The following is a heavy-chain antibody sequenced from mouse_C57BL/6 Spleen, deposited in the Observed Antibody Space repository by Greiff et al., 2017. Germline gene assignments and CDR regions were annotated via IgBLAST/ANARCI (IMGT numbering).Heavy chain of an antibody. CDR1: GYTFTSSW. V-gene: IGHV1-55*01. CDR3: ARSDYVYAWYFDV. CDR2: IYPGSGST. J-gene: IGHJ1*03. Sequence: QVQLQQSGAELARPGASVKLSCTASGYTFTSSWITWVKQRPGQGLEWIGDIYPGSGSTNYNEKFQSKATLTVDTSSSTAYMQLSSLTSEDSAVYYCARSDYVYAWYFDVWGTAATVTASS. D-gene: IGHD2-2*01.